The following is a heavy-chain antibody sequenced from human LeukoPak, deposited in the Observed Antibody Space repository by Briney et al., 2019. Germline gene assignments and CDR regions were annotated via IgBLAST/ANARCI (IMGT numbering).Heavy chain of an antibody. Sequence: SETLSLTCTVSGGSISSYYWSWVRQPPGKGLEWIGYIYYSGSTNYNPSLKSRVTISVDTSKNQFSLKLSSVTAADTAVYYCARNSPVGLGLFDYWGQGTLVTVSS. V-gene: IGHV4-59*01. CDR1: GGSISSYY. D-gene: IGHD1-26*01. CDR2: IYYSGST. CDR3: ARNSPVGLGLFDY. J-gene: IGHJ4*02.